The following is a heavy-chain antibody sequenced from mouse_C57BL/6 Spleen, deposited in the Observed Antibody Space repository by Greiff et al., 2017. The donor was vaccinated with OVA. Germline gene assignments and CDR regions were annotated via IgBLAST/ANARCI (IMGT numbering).Heavy chain of an antibody. J-gene: IGHJ4*01. CDR3: ARHEEGYYSNSRGAMDY. Sequence: LVKPGASVKLSCKASGYTFTEYTIHWVKQRSGQGLEWIGWFYPGSGSIKYNEKFKDKATLTADKSSSTVYMELSRLTSEDSAVYFCARHEEGYYSNSRGAMDYWGQGTSVTVSS. D-gene: IGHD2-5*01. CDR1: GYTFTEYT. CDR2: FYPGSGSI. V-gene: IGHV1-62-2*01.